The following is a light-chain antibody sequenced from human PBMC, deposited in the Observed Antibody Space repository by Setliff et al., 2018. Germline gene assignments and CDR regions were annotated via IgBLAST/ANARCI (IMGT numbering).Light chain of an antibody. CDR3: ATWDDSLNGYV. CDR1: SSNIGSHS. V-gene: IGLV1-44*01. Sequence: QFVLTQPPSASGTPGQRVTISCSGSSSNIGSHSVSWYQQLPGTAPKLLIYKNSQRSSGVPDRFSGSKSGTSASLAISGLQSEDEADYHCATWDDSLNGYVFASGTKVTVL. CDR2: KNS. J-gene: IGLJ1*01.